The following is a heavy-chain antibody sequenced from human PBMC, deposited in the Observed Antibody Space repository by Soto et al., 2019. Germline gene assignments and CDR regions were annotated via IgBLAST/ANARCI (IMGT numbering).Heavy chain of an antibody. Sequence: QVQLVQSGAEVKKPGSSVKVSCKASGGTFSSYSINWVRQAPGQGLEWMGGIIPIFGTANYAQKFQGRVTLTADESTSTAHMELISLRNEDTAVYYCGRPSQSWPGGWYFDLWGRGTLVTVSS. CDR1: GGTFSSYS. D-gene: IGHD3-16*01. CDR2: IIPIFGTA. J-gene: IGHJ2*01. CDR3: GRPSQSWPGGWYFDL. V-gene: IGHV1-69*01.